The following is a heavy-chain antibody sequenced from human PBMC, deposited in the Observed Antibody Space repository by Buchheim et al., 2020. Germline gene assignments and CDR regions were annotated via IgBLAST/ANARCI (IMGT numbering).Heavy chain of an antibody. V-gene: IGHV3-33*01. CDR3: ARDGIAADRYYYYYGMDV. D-gene: IGHD6-13*01. Sequence: QVQLVESGGGVVQPGRSLRLSCAASGFTFSSYGMHWVRQAPGKGLEWVAVIWYDGSNKYYADSVKGRFTISRDNSKNTLYLQMNSLRAEDTAVYYRARDGIAADRYYYYYGMDVWGQGTT. CDR2: IWYDGSNK. CDR1: GFTFSSYG. J-gene: IGHJ6*02.